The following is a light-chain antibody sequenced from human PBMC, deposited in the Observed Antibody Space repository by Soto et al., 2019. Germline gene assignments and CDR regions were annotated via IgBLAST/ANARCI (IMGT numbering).Light chain of an antibody. J-gene: IGKJ3*01. Sequence: EIVLTQSPATLSLSPGDRATLSCRASQSVXXSLVWYQQKPDQAPRLLIYDASKRANGIPARFSGSGSGTDFXXXISSLEPEDFAVYYCQQRTNWPIFTFGPGTTVDI. V-gene: IGKV3-11*01. CDR1: QSVXXS. CDR2: DAS. CDR3: QQRTNWPIFT.